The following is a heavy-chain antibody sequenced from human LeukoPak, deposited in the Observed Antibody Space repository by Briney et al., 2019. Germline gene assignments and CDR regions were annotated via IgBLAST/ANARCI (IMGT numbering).Heavy chain of an antibody. CDR2: STHSGST. Sequence: SETLSLTCAVYGGSFSGHYWTWIRQPPGKGLEWIGESTHSGSTNYNPSLKSRVTISVDTSKNQFSLKLTSVSAADTAVYHCARGRTGAAALDFWGPGTLVTVSS. CDR1: GGSFSGHY. CDR3: ARGRTGAAALDF. J-gene: IGHJ4*02. D-gene: IGHD2-2*01. V-gene: IGHV4-34*01.